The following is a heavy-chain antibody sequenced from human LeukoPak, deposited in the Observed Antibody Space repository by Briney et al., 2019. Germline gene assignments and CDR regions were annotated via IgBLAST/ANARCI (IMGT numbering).Heavy chain of an antibody. J-gene: IGHJ4*02. D-gene: IGHD3-3*01. V-gene: IGHV3-23*01. CDR3: EKNWGFWGDSPTYFDY. Sequence: GGSLRLSCAASGFTFSSYAMSWVRQAPGKGLEWVSAISGSGGSTYYADSVKGRFTISRDNSKNTLYLQMNSLRAEDTAVYYCEKNWGFWGDSPTYFDYWGQGPLVTVSS. CDR2: ISGSGGST. CDR1: GFTFSSYA.